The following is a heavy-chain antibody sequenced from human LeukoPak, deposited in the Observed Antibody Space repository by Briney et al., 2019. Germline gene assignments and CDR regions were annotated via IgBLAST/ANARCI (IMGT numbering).Heavy chain of an antibody. J-gene: IGHJ4*02. CDR1: GFTFSNYA. V-gene: IGHV3-23*01. D-gene: IGHD6-19*01. Sequence: GGSLRLSCAASGFTFSNYAMTWVRQAPGKGLEWVSTSSGSGGTTHYADSVKGRFTISRDNSKSTLFLQMNSLRAEDTAVYFCAKGFSSGWFYLDYWGQGTLVTVSS. CDR3: AKGFSSGWFYLDY. CDR2: SSGSGGTT.